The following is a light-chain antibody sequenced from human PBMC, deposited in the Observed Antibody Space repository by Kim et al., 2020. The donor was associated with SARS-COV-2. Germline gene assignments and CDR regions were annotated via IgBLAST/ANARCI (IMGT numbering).Light chain of an antibody. Sequence: DFQMTQPPFTLSASVGDTVTITCRARQNIRNWLAWYQHKPGKAPKALIYGASNLQSGVPSRFSGSGSGTEFTLTINSLQPDDFATYYCQQYRILNAFGQGTKLEI. V-gene: IGKV1-5*01. CDR2: GAS. CDR1: QNIRNW. CDR3: QQYRILNA. J-gene: IGKJ2*01.